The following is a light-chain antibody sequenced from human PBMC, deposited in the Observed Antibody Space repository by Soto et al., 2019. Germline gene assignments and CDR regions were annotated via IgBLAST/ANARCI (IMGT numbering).Light chain of an antibody. Sequence: VLTHSLGTMSLTTRERATLYFMESQSVSSSTYLALYQRKPGQAPRLIIYDASTRATGIPDRFTGSGSGTDFTLTISRLEPEDFAVYYCQQYGSSPITFGQGTLLAIK. CDR2: DAS. J-gene: IGKJ5*01. V-gene: IGKV3-20*01. CDR1: QSVSSSTY. CDR3: QQYGSSPIT.